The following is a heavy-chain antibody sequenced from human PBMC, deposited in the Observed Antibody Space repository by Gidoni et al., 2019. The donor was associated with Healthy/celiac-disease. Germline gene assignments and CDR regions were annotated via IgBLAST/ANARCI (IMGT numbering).Heavy chain of an antibody. CDR1: GFTSSSHS. CDR2: ISSSSSYI. Sequence: EVQLVESGCGLVKPGGSLRLSCAASGFTSSSHSMNRVRQAPGKGLAWVSSISSSSSYIYYADSVKGRFTISRDNAKNSLYLQMNSLRAEDTAVYYCARDSEYYDFWSGYYTPYWFDPWGQGTLVTVSS. D-gene: IGHD3-3*01. CDR3: ARDSEYYDFWSGYYTPYWFDP. V-gene: IGHV3-21*01. J-gene: IGHJ5*02.